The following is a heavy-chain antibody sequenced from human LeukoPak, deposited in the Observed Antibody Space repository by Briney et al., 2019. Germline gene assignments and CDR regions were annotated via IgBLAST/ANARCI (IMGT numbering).Heavy chain of an antibody. CDR2: IYYSGST. J-gene: IGHJ6*02. D-gene: IGHD5-18*01. V-gene: IGHV4-39*07. CDR3: ARDGYSYGQAYYYYGMDV. Sequence: SETLSLTCTVSGGSISSTSYYWGWIRQPPGKGLEWIGIIYYSGSTYYNPSLKSRVTISVDTSKNQFSLKLSSVTAADTAVYYCARDGYSYGQAYYYYGMDVWGQGTTVTVSS. CDR1: GGSISSTSYY.